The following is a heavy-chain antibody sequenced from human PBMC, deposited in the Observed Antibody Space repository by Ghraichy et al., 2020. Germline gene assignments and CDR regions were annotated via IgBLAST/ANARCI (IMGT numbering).Heavy chain of an antibody. CDR3: AVTPTGGVSYYYYGLDV. CDR2: MDPNSGIT. CDR1: GYTFTRYD. Sequence: ASVKVSCKASGYTFTRYDINWVRQATGQGLEWMGWMDPNSGITGYAQKFQGRVTITRNTSISTAYMELSSLTSEDTAVYYCAVTPTGGVSYYYYGLDVWGQGTTVTVSS. V-gene: IGHV1-8*03. J-gene: IGHJ6*02. D-gene: IGHD2-8*02.